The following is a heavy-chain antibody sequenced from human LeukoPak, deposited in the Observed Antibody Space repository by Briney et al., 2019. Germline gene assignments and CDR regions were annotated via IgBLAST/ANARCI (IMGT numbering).Heavy chain of an antibody. Sequence: SETLSLTCSVSGDSISRHIYHWTWIRQSPGEGLEWIGNIHNSGTTYYKPSLKSRVTISVDTSKNHFSLKLSSVTAADTAVYFCARSHLFPYSFDSWGQGTLVTVSS. V-gene: IGHV4-39*02. D-gene: IGHD2-21*01. CDR1: GDSISRHIYH. CDR3: ARSHLFPYSFDS. J-gene: IGHJ4*02. CDR2: IHNSGTT.